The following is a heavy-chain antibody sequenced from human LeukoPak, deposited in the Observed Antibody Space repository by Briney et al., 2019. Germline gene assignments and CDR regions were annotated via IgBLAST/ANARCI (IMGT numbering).Heavy chain of an antibody. CDR2: VRGSNGYT. Sequence: GASVTVSFKASGYTFSNYDISWVRQAPGQGLEWMGWVRGSNGYTNYAQKLQGRVTMTTDASTSTAYMELRSLRSDDTAVYYCAKTYPRITMVRGIIINEPFDYWGQGTLVTVSS. V-gene: IGHV1-18*01. CDR1: GYTFSNYD. J-gene: IGHJ4*02. CDR3: AKTYPRITMVRGIIINEPFDY. D-gene: IGHD3-10*01.